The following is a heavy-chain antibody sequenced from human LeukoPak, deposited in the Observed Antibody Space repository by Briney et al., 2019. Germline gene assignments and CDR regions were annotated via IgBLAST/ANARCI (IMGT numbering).Heavy chain of an antibody. D-gene: IGHD4-17*01. V-gene: IGHV4-59*01. Sequence: SETLSLTCTVSGGSIRNYYWSWIRQPPGKGLEWIGYIYYSGSTNYNPSLKSRVIISVDTSKNQFSLKLSSVTAADTAVYYCARLNYGDYSGAFDIWGQGTIITVSS. CDR2: IYYSGST. CDR3: ARLNYGDYSGAFDI. CDR1: GGSIRNYY. J-gene: IGHJ3*02.